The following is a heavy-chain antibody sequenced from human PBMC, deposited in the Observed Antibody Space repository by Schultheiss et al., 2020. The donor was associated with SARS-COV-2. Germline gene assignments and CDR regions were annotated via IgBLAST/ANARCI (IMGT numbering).Heavy chain of an antibody. D-gene: IGHD3-22*01. V-gene: IGHV3-33*06. Sequence: GGSLRLSCAASGFTFSYYGMHWVRQAPGKGLEWVALIWYDGSNKYYADSVKGRFTISRDNSKNTLYLQMNSLRAEDTAVYYCAKSITMKVVENLGNWGQGTLVTVSS. J-gene: IGHJ4*02. CDR1: GFTFSYYG. CDR2: IWYDGSNK. CDR3: AKSITMKVVENLGN.